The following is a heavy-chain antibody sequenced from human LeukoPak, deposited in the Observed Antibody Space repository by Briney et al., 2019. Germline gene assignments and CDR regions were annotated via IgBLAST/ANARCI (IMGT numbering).Heavy chain of an antibody. CDR2: IYPGDSDT. V-gene: IGHV5-51*01. CDR1: GYSFTSYW. CDR3: ARRLVSITIFGVVIDYGMDV. Sequence: PGESLKISCKGSGYSFTSYWIGWVRQMPGKGLEWMGIIYPGDSDTRYSPSFQGQVTISADKSISTAYLQWSSLKASDTAMYYCARRLVSITIFGVVIDYGMDVWGQGTTVTVSS. D-gene: IGHD3-3*01. J-gene: IGHJ6*02.